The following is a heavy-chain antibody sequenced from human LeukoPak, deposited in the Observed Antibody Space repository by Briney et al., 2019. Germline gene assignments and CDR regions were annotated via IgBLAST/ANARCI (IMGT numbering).Heavy chain of an antibody. D-gene: IGHD6-25*01. V-gene: IGHV3-30*04. CDR3: AKDHSATAAFDAFDI. CDR1: GFTFSSYA. CDR2: ISYDGSNK. J-gene: IGHJ3*02. Sequence: PGRSLRLSCAASGFTFSSYAMHWVRQAPGKGLEWVAVISYDGSNKYYADSVKGRFTISRDNSKNTLYLQMNSLRAEDTAVYYCAKDHSATAAFDAFDIWGQGTMVTVSS.